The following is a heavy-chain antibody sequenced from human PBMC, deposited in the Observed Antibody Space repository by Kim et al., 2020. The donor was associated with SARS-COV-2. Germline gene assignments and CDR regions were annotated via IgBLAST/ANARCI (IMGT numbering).Heavy chain of an antibody. V-gene: IGHV3-30*01. Sequence: ESVKGRFTISRDNSTNTLYLQMNSLRAEDTAVYYCARDLDSSGWSYYFDYWGQGTLVTVSS. J-gene: IGHJ4*02. D-gene: IGHD6-19*01. CDR3: ARDLDSSGWSYYFDY.